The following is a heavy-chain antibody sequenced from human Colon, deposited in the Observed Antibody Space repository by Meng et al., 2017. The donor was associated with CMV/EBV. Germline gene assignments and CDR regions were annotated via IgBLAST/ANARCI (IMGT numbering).Heavy chain of an antibody. CDR2: IYYTGND. D-gene: IGHD5-24*01. CDR1: DDSNSVRNYF. J-gene: IGHJ2*01. CDR3: ARMALHWYFDL. Sequence: QLQGPGQGLWSPSETLSLTAAVSDDSNSVRNYFWGWIPQPPGKGLEWIASIYYTGNDYHNPSLKSRVTRSIDTSNNQFSLRLTSVTAADTAVYYCARMALHWYFDLWGRGTLVTVSS. V-gene: IGHV4-39*07.